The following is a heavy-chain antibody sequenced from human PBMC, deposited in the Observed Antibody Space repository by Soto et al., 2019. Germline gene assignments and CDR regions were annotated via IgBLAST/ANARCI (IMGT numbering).Heavy chain of an antibody. J-gene: IGHJ4*02. D-gene: IGHD2-2*01. CDR1: GFTFSTYT. CDR3: AKARCSTTNCYVPDY. CDR2: ISGSGASP. V-gene: IGHV3-23*01. Sequence: EVQLLESGGGLVQPGGSLRLSCAASGFTFSTYTMSWVRRAPGTGLEWVSAISGSGASPSYADSVQGRFTISRDNPKRTMYLQMNTLRAEDTAVYYCAKARCSTTNCYVPDYWGQGTLVTVSS.